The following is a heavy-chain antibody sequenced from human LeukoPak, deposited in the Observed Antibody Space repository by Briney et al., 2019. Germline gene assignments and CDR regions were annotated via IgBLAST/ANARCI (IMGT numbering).Heavy chain of an antibody. D-gene: IGHD5-18*01. CDR1: GFTFSNYW. CDR3: ARHLSGVTGYTYGRGIDY. J-gene: IGHJ4*02. CDR2: IKDDGSET. Sequence: GGSLRLSCAASGFTFSNYWMNWVRQAPGKGLEWVASIKDDGSETYHVDSVKGRFTIARDNTKTSLYLQMISLRAEDTAVYYCARHLSGVTGYTYGRGIDYWGQGTLVTVSS. V-gene: IGHV3-7*01.